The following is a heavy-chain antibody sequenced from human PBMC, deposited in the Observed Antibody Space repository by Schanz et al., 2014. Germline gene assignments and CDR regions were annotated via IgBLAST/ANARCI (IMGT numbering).Heavy chain of an antibody. Sequence: EVQLVESGGGLVQPGGSLRLSCTASGFTFSSYSMNWVRQAPGKGLEWVIVISASGGDTYYADSVKGRFTISRDNSKNTLYLQMKSLRAEDTAVYYCARAGYDADNWFDPWGQGTLVTVSS. CDR2: ISASGGDT. CDR1: GFTFSSYS. V-gene: IGHV3-23*04. J-gene: IGHJ5*02. CDR3: ARAGYDADNWFDP. D-gene: IGHD2-2*01.